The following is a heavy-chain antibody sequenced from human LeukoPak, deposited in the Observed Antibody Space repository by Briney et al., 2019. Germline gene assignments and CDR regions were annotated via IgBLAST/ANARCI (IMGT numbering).Heavy chain of an antibody. D-gene: IGHD2-2*02. J-gene: IGHJ4*02. Sequence: ASVKVSCKASGYTFTIYYMHWVRQAPGQGLEWMGWINPNSGATSYAQRFQGRVTMTRDTSISTAYMELSGLTSDDTAVYYCARNPPYCTSTSCYNDYWGQGTLVTVSS. V-gene: IGHV1-2*02. CDR2: INPNSGAT. CDR3: ARNPPYCTSTSCYNDY. CDR1: GYTFTIYY.